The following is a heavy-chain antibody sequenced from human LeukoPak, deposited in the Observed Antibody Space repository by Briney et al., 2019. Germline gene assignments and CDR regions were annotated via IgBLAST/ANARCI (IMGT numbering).Heavy chain of an antibody. V-gene: IGHV1-8*01. D-gene: IGHD6-13*01. Sequence: ASVRVSCKTSGYTFTSCDINWVRQAAGQGLEWMGWMNPNSGNTGYAQKFQGRVTITSSTSTSTAFMELGSLTSEDTAVYYCARGGASAAARRFDPWGQGTLVTVSS. CDR3: ARGGASAAARRFDP. CDR2: MNPNSGNT. J-gene: IGHJ5*02. CDR1: GYTFTSCD.